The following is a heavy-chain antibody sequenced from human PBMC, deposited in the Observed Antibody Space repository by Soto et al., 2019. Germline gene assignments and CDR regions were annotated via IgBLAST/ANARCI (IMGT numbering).Heavy chain of an antibody. D-gene: IGHD2-21*01. CDR2: IYGSGTT. CDR3: ARGPYCGGECYFAY. J-gene: IGHJ4*02. V-gene: IGHV4-4*07. CDR1: GGSITSDY. Sequence: QVQLQESGPGLVKPSETLSLTCNVSGGSITSDYWSWIRQPAGKGREWIGRIYGSGTTNYNPALKSRVTMSVDTSKNHFSVNMNSVTAADTAVYYCARGPYCGGECYFAYWGQGTLVTVSS.